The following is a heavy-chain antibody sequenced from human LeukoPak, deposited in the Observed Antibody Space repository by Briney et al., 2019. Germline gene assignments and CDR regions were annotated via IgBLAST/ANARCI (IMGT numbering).Heavy chain of an antibody. Sequence: GGSLRLSCAASGFTFCRYWMSWVRQAPGKGLEWVANIKEDGSEKYYVDSVKGRFTISRDNAKNSLYLQMNSLRAEDTAVYYCARDRGYTSGPYYFDHWGQGTLVTVSS. CDR1: GFTFCRYW. D-gene: IGHD6-19*01. CDR2: IKEDGSEK. CDR3: ARDRGYTSGPYYFDH. J-gene: IGHJ4*02. V-gene: IGHV3-7*01.